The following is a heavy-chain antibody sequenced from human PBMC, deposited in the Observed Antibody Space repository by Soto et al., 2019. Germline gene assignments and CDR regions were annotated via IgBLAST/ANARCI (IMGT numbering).Heavy chain of an antibody. Sequence: NPSETLSLTCTVSGGSISSGDYYWSWIRQPPGKGLEWIGYIYYSGSTYYNPSLKSRVTISVDTSKNQFSLKLSSVTAADTAVYYCARAPDPLTHDYSNDYYYYGMDVWGQGTTVTVSS. CDR3: ARAPDPLTHDYSNDYYYYGMDV. CDR2: IYYSGST. CDR1: GGSISSGDYY. J-gene: IGHJ6*02. V-gene: IGHV4-30-4*01. D-gene: IGHD4-4*01.